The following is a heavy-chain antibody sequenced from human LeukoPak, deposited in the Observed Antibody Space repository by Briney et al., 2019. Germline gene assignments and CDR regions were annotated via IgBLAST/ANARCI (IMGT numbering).Heavy chain of an antibody. CDR3: ARTPRSSWPSYFDY. V-gene: IGHV4-59*01. J-gene: IGHJ4*02. Sequence: SETLSLTCTVSGGSISSYYWSWIRQPPGKGLEWIGYIYYSGSTNYNPSLKGRVTISVGTSKNQFSLKLSSVTAADTAVYYCARTPRSSWPSYFDYWGQGTLVTVSS. CDR1: GGSISSYY. CDR2: IYYSGST. D-gene: IGHD6-13*01.